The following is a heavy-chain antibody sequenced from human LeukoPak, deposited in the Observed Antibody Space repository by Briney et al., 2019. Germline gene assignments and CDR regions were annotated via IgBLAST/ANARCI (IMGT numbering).Heavy chain of an antibody. CDR3: ARHENGDNYFDN. J-gene: IGHJ4*02. CDR1: GVSISSGNW. D-gene: IGHD3-10*01. V-gene: IGHV4-4*02. CDR2: THRSGDT. Sequence: SGTLSLTCAVYGVSISSGNWWTWVRQPPGKGLEWIGETHRSGDTKYNPSLNSRVTISMDNSKNQLSLNLISVTAADTAVYYCARHENGDNYFDNWGQGTLVSVSA.